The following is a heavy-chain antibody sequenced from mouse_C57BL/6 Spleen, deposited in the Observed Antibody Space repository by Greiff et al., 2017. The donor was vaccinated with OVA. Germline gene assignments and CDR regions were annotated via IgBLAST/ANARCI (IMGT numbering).Heavy chain of an antibody. Sequence: QVQLQQPGAELVMPGASVKLSCKASGYTFTSYWMHWVKQRPGQGLEWIGEIDPSDSYTNSNQKFKGKSTLTVDKSSSTAYMQLSSLTSEDSAVYYCARLAAQALPYWGQGTLVTVSA. CDR2: IDPSDSYT. J-gene: IGHJ3*01. CDR1: GYTFTSYW. CDR3: ARLAAQALPY. V-gene: IGHV1-69*01. D-gene: IGHD3-2*02.